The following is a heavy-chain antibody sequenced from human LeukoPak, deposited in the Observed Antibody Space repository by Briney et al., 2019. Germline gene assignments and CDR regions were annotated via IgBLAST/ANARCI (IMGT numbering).Heavy chain of an antibody. Sequence: PVKVSCKASGGTFSSYAISWARQAPGQGLEWMGRIIPIFGTANYAQKFQGRVTITTDESTSTAYMELSSLRSEDTAVYYCASSLVGATSDGGLFYWGQGTLVTVSS. V-gene: IGHV1-69*05. CDR2: IIPIFGTA. CDR1: GGTFSSYA. J-gene: IGHJ4*02. D-gene: IGHD1-26*01. CDR3: ASSLVGATSDGGLFY.